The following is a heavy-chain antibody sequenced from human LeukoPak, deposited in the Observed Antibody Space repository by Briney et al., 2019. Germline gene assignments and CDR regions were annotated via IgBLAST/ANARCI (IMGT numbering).Heavy chain of an antibody. D-gene: IGHD3-10*01. CDR1: GYTFTGDC. J-gene: IGHJ4*02. CDR2: INPNSGGT. V-gene: IGHV1-2*06. CDR3: ARESRAYYYGSGSYYGY. Sequence: ASVKVSCKASGYTFTGDCMHWVRQAPGQGLEWLGRINPNSGGTTYGQKFQDRVTMTRDTSISTAYMALSRLRADDTAVCYCARESRAYYYGSGSYYGYWGQGTRVTVSS.